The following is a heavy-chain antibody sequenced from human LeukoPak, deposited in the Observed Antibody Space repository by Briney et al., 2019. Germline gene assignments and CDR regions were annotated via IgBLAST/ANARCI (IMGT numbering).Heavy chain of an antibody. V-gene: IGHV3-48*04. Sequence: GGSLRLSCAASGFTFSSYSMNWVRQAPGKGLEWVSYISSFSGTIYYADSVKGRFTISRDNAKNSLFLQMNSLRPEDTAVYYCARALYCSGGTCYSQDYYYFYYMDVWGKGTTVTVSS. CDR2: ISSFSGTI. J-gene: IGHJ6*03. CDR1: GFTFSSYS. CDR3: ARALYCSGGTCYSQDYYYFYYMDV. D-gene: IGHD2-15*01.